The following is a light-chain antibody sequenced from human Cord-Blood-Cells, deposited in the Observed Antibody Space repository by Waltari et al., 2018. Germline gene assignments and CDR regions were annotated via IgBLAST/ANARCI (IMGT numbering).Light chain of an antibody. CDR3: QQSYSTPYT. CDR2: AAS. V-gene: IGKV1-39*01. CDR1: QSISSY. Sequence: DIQMTQSPSSLSASVRERVTITCRASQSISSYLNWYQQKPGKAPKLLIYAASSLQSGVPSRFSGSGSGTDFTLTISSLQPEDFATYYCQQSYSTPYTFGQGTKLEIK. J-gene: IGKJ2*01.